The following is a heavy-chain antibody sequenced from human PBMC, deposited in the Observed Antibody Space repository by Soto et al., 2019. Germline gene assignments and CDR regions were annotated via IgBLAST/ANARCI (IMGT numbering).Heavy chain of an antibody. D-gene: IGHD3-10*01. CDR3: ARFAPSLVRGTGWFDP. V-gene: IGHV4-59*01. J-gene: IGHJ5*02. Sequence: QLQESGPGLVKPSETLSLTCTVSGVSISSYYWSWIRQPPGKGLEWIGYIYYSGSTNYKPSLKSRVTISVDTSKNQFSLKLSSVTAADTAVYYCARFAPSLVRGTGWFDPWGQGTLVTVSS. CDR2: IYYSGST. CDR1: GVSISSYY.